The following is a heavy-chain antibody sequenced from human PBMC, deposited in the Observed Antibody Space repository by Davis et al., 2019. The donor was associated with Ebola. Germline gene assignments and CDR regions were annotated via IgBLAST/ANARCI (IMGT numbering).Heavy chain of an antibody. D-gene: IGHD3-22*01. CDR3: ARATYYYDSSGSLDY. CDR2: ISSSGSTI. Sequence: GESLKISCAASGFTFSDYYMSWIRPAPGKGLEWVSYISSSGSTIYYADSVKGRFTISRDNAKNSLYLQMNSLRAEDTAVYYCARATYYYDSSGSLDYWGQGTLVTVSS. J-gene: IGHJ4*02. CDR1: GFTFSDYY. V-gene: IGHV3-11*01.